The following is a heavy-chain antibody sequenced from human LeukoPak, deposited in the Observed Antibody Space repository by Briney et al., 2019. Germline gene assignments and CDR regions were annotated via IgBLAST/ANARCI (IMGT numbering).Heavy chain of an antibody. D-gene: IGHD3-10*01. V-gene: IGHV1-46*01. Sequence: ASVKVSCKTSGYTFANHYMHWVRQAPGQGLEWMGIINPHGGSTSYAQKFQGRITMTRDTSTSTVYMELSSLRSEDTAVYYCAREDGSGSYYDYWGQGTLVTVSS. CDR1: GYTFANHY. CDR3: AREDGSGSYYDY. CDR2: INPHGGST. J-gene: IGHJ4*02.